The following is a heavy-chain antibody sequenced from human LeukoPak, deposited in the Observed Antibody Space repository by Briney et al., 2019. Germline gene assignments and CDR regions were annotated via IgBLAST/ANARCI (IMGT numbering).Heavy chain of an antibody. V-gene: IGHV4-34*01. CDR2: INHSGST. D-gene: IGHD3-16*02. CDR1: GGSFSGYY. J-gene: IGHJ4*02. CDR3: ARGVLYDYIWGSYRQGLDY. Sequence: PSETLSLTCAVYGGSFSGYYWSWIRQPPGKGLEWIGEINHSGSTNYNPSLKSRVTISVDTSKNQFSLKLSSVTAAGTAVYYCARGVLYDYIWGSYRQGLDYWGQGTLVTVSS.